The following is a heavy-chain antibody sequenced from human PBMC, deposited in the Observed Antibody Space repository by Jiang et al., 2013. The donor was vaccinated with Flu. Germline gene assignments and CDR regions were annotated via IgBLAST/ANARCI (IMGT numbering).Heavy chain of an antibody. CDR2: INPADSET. V-gene: IGHV5-51*01. J-gene: IGHJ6*02. CDR1: GYTFSNYW. CDR3: ARLRGQTGNYYYYYGMDV. D-gene: IGHD7-27*01. Sequence: VQLLESGAGVQKPEESLRISCEASGYTFSNYWIGWVRQVPGRGLEWMGIINPADSETEYNPSFQGQVTISADKSISTAYLQWSSLKTSDTAIYYCARLRGQTGNYYYYYGMDVWGQGTTVTVSS.